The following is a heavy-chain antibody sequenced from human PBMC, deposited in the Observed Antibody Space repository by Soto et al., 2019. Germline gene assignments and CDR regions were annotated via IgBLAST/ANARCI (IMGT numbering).Heavy chain of an antibody. V-gene: IGHV3-33*01. CDR3: ARPHFWSGYYFDY. J-gene: IGHJ4*02. CDR2: IWYDGSNK. Sequence: GALRLSCAASGFTFSSYGMHWVRQAPGKGLEWVAVIWYDGSNKYYADSVKGRFTISRDNSKNTLYLQMNSLRAEDTAVYYCARPHFWSGYYFDYWGQGPLVTLSS. CDR1: GFTFSSYG. D-gene: IGHD3-3*01.